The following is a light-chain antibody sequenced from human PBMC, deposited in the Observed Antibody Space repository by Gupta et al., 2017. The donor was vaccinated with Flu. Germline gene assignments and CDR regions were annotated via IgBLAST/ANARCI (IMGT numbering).Light chain of an antibody. CDR1: QSVISSY. CDR3: QHYGSSPYT. J-gene: IGKJ2*01. CDR2: GAA. V-gene: IGKV3-20*01. Sequence: ERVTRAGRASQSVISSYLAWYQQKPGQAPRLLIYGAASRATGIPDRFSGSGSGTDFTLTISRLEPEDFAMYYCQHYGSSPYTFGQGTKLEIK.